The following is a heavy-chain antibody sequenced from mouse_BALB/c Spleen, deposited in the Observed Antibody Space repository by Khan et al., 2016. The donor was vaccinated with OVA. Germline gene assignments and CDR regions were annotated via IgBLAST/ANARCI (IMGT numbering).Heavy chain of an antibody. V-gene: IGHV3-2*02. J-gene: IGHJ4*01. CDR3: ARKNYYGYAMDY. D-gene: IGHD1-1*01. CDR2: ISYGVST. Sequence: EVELVESGPGLVKPSQSLSLTCTVTGYSITSDYAWDWIRQFPGNKLEWMGYISYGVSTSYNPSPKSRISITRDTSKNQFFLQLNSVTTEDTATYYCARKNYYGYAMDYWGQGTSVTVSS. CDR1: GYSITSDYA.